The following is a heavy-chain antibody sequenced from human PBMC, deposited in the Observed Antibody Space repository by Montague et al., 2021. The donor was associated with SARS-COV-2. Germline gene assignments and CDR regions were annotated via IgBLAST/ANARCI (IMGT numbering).Heavy chain of an antibody. V-gene: IGHV4-31*03. Sequence: TLSLTCTVSGGSISSGGYCWSWIRQHPGKGLVWLGYIYYSGSTYYNPSLKSRVTISGDTSKNQLSLKLSSVTAAATAVYYCACYVDSSGGLNPWGSGTMDFWGQGTLVTVSS. CDR2: IYYSGST. J-gene: IGHJ4*02. CDR1: GGSISSGGYC. CDR3: ACYVDSSGGLNPWGSGTMDF. D-gene: IGHD6-19*01.